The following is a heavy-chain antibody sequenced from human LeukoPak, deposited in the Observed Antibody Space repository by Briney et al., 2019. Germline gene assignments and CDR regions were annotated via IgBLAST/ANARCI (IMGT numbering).Heavy chain of an antibody. D-gene: IGHD3-22*01. V-gene: IGHV1-2*02. J-gene: IGHJ3*02. CDR2: INPNSGGT. CDR1: GYTFTGYY. CDR3: ARGYYDSSGYYNDAFDI. Sequence: GASVTVSCKASGYTFTGYYMHWVRQAPGQGLEWMGWINPNSGGTNYAQKFQGRVTMTRDTSISTAYMELSRLRSDDTAVYYCARGYYDSSGYYNDAFDIWGQGTMVTVSS.